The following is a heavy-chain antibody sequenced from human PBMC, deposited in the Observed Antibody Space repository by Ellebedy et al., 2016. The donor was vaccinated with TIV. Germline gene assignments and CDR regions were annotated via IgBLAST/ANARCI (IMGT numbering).Heavy chain of an antibody. Sequence: AASVKVSCKASGYTFTSYGISWVRQAPGQGLEWMGCISPYSDNTNYAQKLQGRVTMTTDTSTSTAYMELRSLRSDDTAVYYCGRAGGQGVGAVGYWGQGTLVTVSS. CDR3: GRAGGQGVGAVGY. CDR1: GYTFTSYG. CDR2: ISPYSDNT. D-gene: IGHD1-26*01. J-gene: IGHJ4*02. V-gene: IGHV1-18*04.